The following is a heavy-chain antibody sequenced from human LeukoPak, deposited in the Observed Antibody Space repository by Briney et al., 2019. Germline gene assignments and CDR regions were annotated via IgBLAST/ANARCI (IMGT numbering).Heavy chain of an antibody. V-gene: IGHV4-39*01. CDR2: IYYSGST. D-gene: IGHD6-19*01. Sequence: SETLSLTCTVSGGSISTGDYYWSWIRQPPGKGLEWIGSIYYSGSTYYNPSLKSRVTISVDTSKNQFSLKLSSVTAADTAVYYCARYSSGRYYFDYWGQGTLVTVSS. CDR3: ARYSSGRYYFDY. CDR1: GGSISTGDYY. J-gene: IGHJ4*02.